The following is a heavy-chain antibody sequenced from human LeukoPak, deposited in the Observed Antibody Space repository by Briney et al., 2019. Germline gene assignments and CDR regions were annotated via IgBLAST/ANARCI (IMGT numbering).Heavy chain of an antibody. D-gene: IGHD3-22*01. CDR3: ARGPYYYDSSGYLHIDY. CDR2: ISAYNGNT. V-gene: IGHV1-18*01. J-gene: IGHJ4*02. Sequence: GASVKVSCKASGYTFTSYGISWVRQAPGQGLEWMGWISAYNGNTNYAQKLQGRVTMTTDTSTSTAYMELRSLRSDDTAVYYCARGPYYYDSSGYLHIDYWGQGTLVTVSS. CDR1: GYTFTSYG.